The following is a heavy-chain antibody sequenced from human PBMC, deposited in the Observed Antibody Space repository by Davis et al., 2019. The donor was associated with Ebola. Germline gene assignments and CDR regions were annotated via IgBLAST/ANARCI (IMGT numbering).Heavy chain of an antibody. J-gene: IGHJ6*03. CDR3: AKELMRTYYYYYYMDV. CDR1: GFTFSSYG. Sequence: PGGSLRLSCAASGFTFSSYGMHWVRQAPGKGLEWVAVISYDGSNKYYADSVKGRFTISRDNSKNTLYLQMNSLRAEDTAVYYCAKELMRTYYYYYYMDVWGKGTTVTVSS. CDR2: ISYDGSNK. V-gene: IGHV3-30*18.